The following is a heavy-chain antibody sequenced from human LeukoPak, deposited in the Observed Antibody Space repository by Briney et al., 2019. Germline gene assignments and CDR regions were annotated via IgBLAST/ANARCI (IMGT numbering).Heavy chain of an antibody. V-gene: IGHV1-69*05. CDR1: GGTFSSYA. D-gene: IGHD6-6*01. Sequence: SVKVSCKASGGTFSSYAISWVRQAPGQGLEWMGGIIPIFGTANYAQKFQGRVTITTDESTSTAYMELSSLRSEDTAVYYCASSSPPIHRWFDPWGQGTLVTVPS. CDR3: ASSSPPIHRWFDP. CDR2: IIPIFGTA. J-gene: IGHJ5*02.